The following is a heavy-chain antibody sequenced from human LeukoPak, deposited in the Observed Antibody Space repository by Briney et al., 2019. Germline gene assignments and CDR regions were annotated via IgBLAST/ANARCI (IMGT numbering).Heavy chain of an antibody. CDR1: GFTFSSYA. J-gene: IGHJ4*02. D-gene: IGHD5-18*01. CDR2: ISGSGGST. Sequence: GGSLTLSCAASGFTFSSYAMRWVRQAPGKGGVGVSAISGSGGSTYYADSVKGRFTISRDNSKNTLYLQMNSLRAEDTAVYYCANGGYGYVYWGQGTLVTVSS. CDR3: ANGGYGYVY. V-gene: IGHV3-23*01.